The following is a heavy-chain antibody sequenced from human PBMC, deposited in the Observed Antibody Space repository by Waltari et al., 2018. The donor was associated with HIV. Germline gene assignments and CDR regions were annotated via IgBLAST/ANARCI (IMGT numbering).Heavy chain of an antibody. Sequence: QVQLVESGGGVVQPGGSLRLSGAASGLTFSLHVLHWGRRAPGRGLEWVEFIRYDGRNEYYADSVKGRFTISRDNSKNTLYLQMNSLRAEDTAVYYCAKPRHYYDSSGLDYWGQGTLVTVSS. D-gene: IGHD3-22*01. J-gene: IGHJ4*02. CDR2: IRYDGRNE. CDR1: GLTFSLHV. CDR3: AKPRHYYDSSGLDY. V-gene: IGHV3-30*02.